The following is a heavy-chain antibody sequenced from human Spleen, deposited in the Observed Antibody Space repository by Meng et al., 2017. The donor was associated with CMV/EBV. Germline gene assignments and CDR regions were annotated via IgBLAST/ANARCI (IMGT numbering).Heavy chain of an antibody. CDR2: IYYSGST. CDR3: ARDKWELLQGDYYYYGMDV. D-gene: IGHD1-26*01. V-gene: IGHV4-61*01. J-gene: IGHJ6*02. Sequence: SETLSLTCTVSGDSVSSGSHYWTWIRQPPGKGLEWIGYIYYSGSTNYNPSLKSRVTISVDTSKNQFSLKLSSVTAADTAVYYCARDKWELLQGDYYYYGMDVWGQGTTVTVSS. CDR1: GDSVSSGSHY.